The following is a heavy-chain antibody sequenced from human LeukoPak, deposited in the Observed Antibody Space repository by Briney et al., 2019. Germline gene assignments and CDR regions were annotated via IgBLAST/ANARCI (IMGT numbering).Heavy chain of an antibody. Sequence: PSETLSLTCTVSGYSISSGHYWGWIRQPPGKGLEWIGSMYHSGSTYYNPPLKSRVTISEDTSKSQFSLKLRSVTAADTAVYYCARGPRFGELLWHWFDPWGQGTLVTVSS. V-gene: IGHV4-38-2*02. J-gene: IGHJ5*02. CDR2: MYHSGST. D-gene: IGHD3-10*01. CDR3: ARGPRFGELLWHWFDP. CDR1: GYSISSGHY.